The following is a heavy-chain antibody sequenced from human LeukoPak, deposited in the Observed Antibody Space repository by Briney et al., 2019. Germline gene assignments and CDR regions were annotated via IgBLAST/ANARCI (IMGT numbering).Heavy chain of an antibody. J-gene: IGHJ5*02. CDR2: ISGSGGST. Sequence: GGSLRLSCAAYGFTFRSYAMSWVRQAPGKGLEWVSAISGSGGSTYYADSVKGRFTISRDNSKNTMYLQMNSLRAEDTAVYYCAKDDYAGSWYNWFDPWGQGTLVTVSS. V-gene: IGHV3-23*01. CDR3: AKDDYAGSWYNWFDP. CDR1: GFTFRSYA. D-gene: IGHD6-13*01.